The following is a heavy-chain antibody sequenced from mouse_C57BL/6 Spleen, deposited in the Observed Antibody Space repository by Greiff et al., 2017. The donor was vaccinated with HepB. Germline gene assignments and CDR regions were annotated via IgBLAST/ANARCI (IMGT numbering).Heavy chain of an antibody. CDR1: GYTFTDYE. CDR3: VLLRSVEGYFDV. CDR2: IDPETGGT. Sequence: VQLQQSGAELVRPGASVTLSCKASGYTFTDYEMHWVKQTPVHGLEWIGAIDPETGGTAYNQKFKGKAILTADKSSSTAYMELRSLTSEDSAVYYSVLLRSVEGYFDVWGTGTTVTVSS. D-gene: IGHD1-1*01. V-gene: IGHV1-15*01. J-gene: IGHJ1*03.